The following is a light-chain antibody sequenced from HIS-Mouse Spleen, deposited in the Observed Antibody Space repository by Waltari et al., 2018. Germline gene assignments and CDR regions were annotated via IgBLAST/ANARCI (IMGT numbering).Light chain of an antibody. J-gene: IGLJ1*01. Sequence: QSALTQPPSVSGSPGQPVTISCTGTSSDVSSYNRVSWYQQPPGTAPKLMIYEVSNRPSGVPDRFSGSKSGNTASLTISGLQAEDEADYYCSSYTSSSTVFGTGTKVTVL. CDR2: EVS. V-gene: IGLV2-18*02. CDR1: SSDVSSYNR. CDR3: SSYTSSSTV.